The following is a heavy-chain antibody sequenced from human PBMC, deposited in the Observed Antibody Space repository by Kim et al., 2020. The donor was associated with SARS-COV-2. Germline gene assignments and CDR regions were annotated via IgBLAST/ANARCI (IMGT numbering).Heavy chain of an antibody. Sequence: YADSVKGRFTISRDNSKNTLYLQMNSLRAEDTAVYYCASVRGYSYGPSGYWGQGTLVTVSS. CDR3: ASVRGYSYGPSGY. D-gene: IGHD5-18*01. V-gene: IGHV3-33*01. J-gene: IGHJ4*02.